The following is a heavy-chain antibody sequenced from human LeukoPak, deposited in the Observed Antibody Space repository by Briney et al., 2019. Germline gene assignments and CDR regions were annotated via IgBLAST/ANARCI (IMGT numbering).Heavy chain of an antibody. Sequence: GGSLRLSCAASEFTFSIYAMHWVRQAPGKGLEWVAVISSDGNNKYYADSVKGRFTISRDNSKNTLYLQMNSLRAEDTAVYYCAKDPLLGPSIVGATRDWGQGTLVTVSS. CDR2: ISSDGNNK. CDR1: EFTFSIYA. V-gene: IGHV3-30-3*01. J-gene: IGHJ4*02. CDR3: AKDPLLGPSIVGATRD. D-gene: IGHD1-26*01.